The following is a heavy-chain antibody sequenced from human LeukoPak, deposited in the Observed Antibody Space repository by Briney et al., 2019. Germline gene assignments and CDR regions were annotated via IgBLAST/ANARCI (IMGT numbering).Heavy chain of an antibody. CDR2: INGSGGST. CDR1: GFTFSSYA. CDR3: AKGGVAAAGRLPYYYYMDV. D-gene: IGHD6-13*01. V-gene: IGHV3-23*01. Sequence: AGTLTLTCAASGFTFSSYALSWVRQAPGKGLEWVSAINGSGGSTYYADSVKGRFTISRDNSKNTLYLQMNSLRGEDTAVYYCAKGGVAAAGRLPYYYYMDVWGEGTTVTVSS. J-gene: IGHJ6*03.